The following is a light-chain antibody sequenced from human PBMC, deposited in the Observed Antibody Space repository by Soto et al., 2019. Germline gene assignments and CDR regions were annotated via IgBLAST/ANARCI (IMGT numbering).Light chain of an antibody. Sequence: QSALTQPRSVSGSPGQSVTISCTGTSSDVGGYNYVSWYQRHPGKAPKLIISDVTKRPSGVPDRFSGSKSGNTASLTISGLQAEDEADYDCCSYAGSNILIFGGGTQLT. J-gene: IGLJ2*01. CDR3: CSYAGSNILI. CDR2: DVT. CDR1: SSDVGGYNY. V-gene: IGLV2-11*01.